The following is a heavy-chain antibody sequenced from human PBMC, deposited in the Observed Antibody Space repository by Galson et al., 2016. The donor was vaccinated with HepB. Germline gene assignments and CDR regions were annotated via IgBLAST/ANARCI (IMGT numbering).Heavy chain of an antibody. V-gene: IGHV3-30*09. CDR2: MSHDENNE. CDR3: TRVGFGVILGDAFDI. CDR1: GFSISGYA. D-gene: IGHD3-3*01. J-gene: IGHJ3*02. Sequence: SLRLSCAASGFSISGYAMHWVRQAPGKGLEWVAFMSHDENNEQYPDSVKGRFAISRDNPRNMLYLQMNNLRIEDAAVYYCTRVGFGVILGDAFDIWGRGPMVTVSS.